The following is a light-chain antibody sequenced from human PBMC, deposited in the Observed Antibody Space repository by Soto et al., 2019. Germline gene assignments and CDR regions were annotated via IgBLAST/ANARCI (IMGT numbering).Light chain of an antibody. Sequence: EIVLTQSPGTLSLSPGERATLSCRASQSVSSSYLAWYRQNPGQAPRLLLYGASSRATGIPDRFSGSGSGTDFTLTISRLEPEDFAVYYCQQYGSSYTFGQGTKLEIK. V-gene: IGKV3-20*01. CDR2: GAS. CDR3: QQYGSSYT. CDR1: QSVSSSY. J-gene: IGKJ2*01.